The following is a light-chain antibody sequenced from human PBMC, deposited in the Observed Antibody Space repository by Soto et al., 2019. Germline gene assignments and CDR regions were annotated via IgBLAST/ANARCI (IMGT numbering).Light chain of an antibody. CDR1: ASDIGGYSF. J-gene: IGLJ1*01. CDR2: DVN. Sequence: QSALTQPPSASGSPGQSVAISCTGTASDIGGYSFVSWYQQHPGKAPKLLIYDVNKRPSGVPDRFSGSESGNTASLTVSGLQAEDEAEYYCSAHGGTNPYVFGTGTKVTVL. V-gene: IGLV2-8*01. CDR3: SAHGGTNPYV.